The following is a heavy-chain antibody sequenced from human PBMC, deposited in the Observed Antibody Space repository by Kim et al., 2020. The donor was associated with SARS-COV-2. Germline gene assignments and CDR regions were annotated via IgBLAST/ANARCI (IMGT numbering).Heavy chain of an antibody. J-gene: IGHJ5*02. CDR2: IYPGDSDT. CDR1: GYSFTSYW. D-gene: IGHD6-13*01. V-gene: IGHV5-51*01. CDR3: ARHPVRGASAAGSNWFDP. Sequence: GESLKISCKGSGYSFTSYWIAWVRQMPWKGLEWMGIIYPGDSDTRYSPSFLGQVTISADKSISTAYLQWSSLKASDTAMYYCARHPVRGASAAGSNWFDPWGQGTLVTVSS.